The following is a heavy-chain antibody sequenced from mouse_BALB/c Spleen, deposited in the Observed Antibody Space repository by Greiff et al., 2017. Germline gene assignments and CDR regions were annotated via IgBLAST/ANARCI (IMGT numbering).Heavy chain of an antibody. CDR1: GYTFTSYW. CDR3: TGLGGWLRRDYAMDY. Sequence: LQQPGSELVRPGASVKLSCKASGYTFTSYWMHWVKQRPGQGLEWIGNIYPGSGSTNYDEKFKSKATLTVDTSSSTAYMQLSSLTSEDSAVYYCTGLGGWLRRDYAMDYWGQGTSVTVSS. CDR2: IYPGSGST. D-gene: IGHD2-2*01. J-gene: IGHJ4*01. V-gene: IGHV1S22*01.